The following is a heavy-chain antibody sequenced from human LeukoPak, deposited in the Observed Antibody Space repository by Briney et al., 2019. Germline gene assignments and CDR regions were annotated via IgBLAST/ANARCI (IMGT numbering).Heavy chain of an antibody. Sequence: GGSLRLFCAASGSTFSSSAMSWVRQAPGKGLEWVSNISGSGSGGSTYYADSVKGRFTISRDNSKNTLYLQMNSLRAEDTAVYYCAKSGYNRFDYWGQGTLVTVSS. J-gene: IGHJ4*02. CDR1: GSTFSSSA. CDR3: AKSGYNRFDY. D-gene: IGHD5-24*01. CDR2: ISGSGSGGST. V-gene: IGHV3-23*01.